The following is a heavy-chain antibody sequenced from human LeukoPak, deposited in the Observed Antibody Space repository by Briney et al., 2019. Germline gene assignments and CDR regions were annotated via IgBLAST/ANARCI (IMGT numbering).Heavy chain of an antibody. Sequence: SQTLSLTCTVSGGSISSGGYYWSWIRQHPGKGLEWIGYIYYSGSTNYNPSLKSRVTISVDTSKNQFSLKLSSVTAADTAVYYCARVGDKAGFPDYWGQGTLVTVSS. V-gene: IGHV4-61*08. CDR1: GGSISSGGYY. CDR2: IYYSGST. J-gene: IGHJ4*02. CDR3: ARVGDKAGFPDY. D-gene: IGHD4-17*01.